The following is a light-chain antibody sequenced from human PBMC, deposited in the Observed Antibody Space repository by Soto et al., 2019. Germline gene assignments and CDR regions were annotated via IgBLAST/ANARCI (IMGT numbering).Light chain of an antibody. CDR3: QQYGTSALYT. J-gene: IGKJ2*01. CDR2: AAS. CDR1: QTVSSAY. Sequence: EIVLTQSPGTLSLSPGERATLSCRASQTVSSAYLAWYQQKPGQPPRLLIYAASNRATGIPDRFSGSGSGTDFTLTISRLEPEDFAVYYCQQYGTSALYTFGQGTKLEIK. V-gene: IGKV3-20*01.